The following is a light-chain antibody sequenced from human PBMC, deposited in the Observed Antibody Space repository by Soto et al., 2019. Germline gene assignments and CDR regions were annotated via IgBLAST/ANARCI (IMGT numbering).Light chain of an antibody. Sequence: QSVLTQPPSVSGAPGQRVTISCTGSSSNIGAGYDVHWYQQLPGTAPKLLIYGNSNRPSGVPDRFSGSKSGTTASLASTGLQAEDEADYYCQSYDSSPTVVFGGRTKLTVL. CDR1: SSNIGAGYD. CDR2: GNS. J-gene: IGLJ2*01. CDR3: QSYDSSPTVV. V-gene: IGLV1-40*01.